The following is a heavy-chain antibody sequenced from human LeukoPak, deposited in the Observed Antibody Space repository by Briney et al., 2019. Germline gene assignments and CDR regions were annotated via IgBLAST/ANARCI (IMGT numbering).Heavy chain of an antibody. Sequence: GGSLRLSCAASGFTFSSYAMHWVRQAPGKGLEWVAVISYDGSNKYYADYVKGRFTISRDNSKNTLYLQMNSMRAEDTAVYYCARDSFDFDWSRANYYYYYMDVWGKGTTVTVSS. J-gene: IGHJ6*03. D-gene: IGHD3-9*01. V-gene: IGHV3-30*01. CDR2: ISYDGSNK. CDR1: GFTFSSYA. CDR3: ARDSFDFDWSRANYYYYYMDV.